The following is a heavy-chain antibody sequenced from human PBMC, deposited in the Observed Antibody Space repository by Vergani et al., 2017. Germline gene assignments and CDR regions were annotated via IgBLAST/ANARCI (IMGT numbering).Heavy chain of an antibody. V-gene: IGHV4-59*01. Sequence: QVQLQESGPGLVKPSETLSLTCTVSGGPISSYYWSWIRQPPGKGLEWIGYIYYSGSTNYNPSLKSRVTISVDTSKNQFSLKLSSVTAADTAVYYCARIRTTASGFRPWGQGTLITVSS. CDR3: ARIRTTASGFRP. CDR1: GGPISSYY. CDR2: IYYSGST. J-gene: IGHJ5*02. D-gene: IGHD4-17*01.